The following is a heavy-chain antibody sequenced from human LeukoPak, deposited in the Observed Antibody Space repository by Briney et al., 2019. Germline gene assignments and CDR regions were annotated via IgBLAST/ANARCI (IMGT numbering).Heavy chain of an antibody. D-gene: IGHD6-13*01. V-gene: IGHV3-33*06. Sequence: PGGSLRLSCAASGFTFSSYGMHWVRQAPGKGLEWVAVIWYDGSNKYYADSVKGRSTISRDNSKNTLYLQMNSLRAEDTAVYYCAKPIAAAALDAFDIWGQGTMVTVSS. CDR1: GFTFSSYG. CDR3: AKPIAAAALDAFDI. CDR2: IWYDGSNK. J-gene: IGHJ3*02.